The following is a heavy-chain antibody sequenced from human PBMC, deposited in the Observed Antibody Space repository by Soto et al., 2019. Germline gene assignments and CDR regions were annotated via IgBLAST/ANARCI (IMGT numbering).Heavy chain of an antibody. CDR2: ISWDGGST. J-gene: IGHJ3*02. Sequence: PGGSLRLSCAASGFTFDDYTMHWVRQAPGKGLEWVSLISWDGGSTYYADSVKGRFTISRDNAKNSLYLQMNSLRDEDTAVYYCARDQLVRGVITDDAFDIWGQGTMVTVSS. V-gene: IGHV3-43*01. CDR3: ARDQLVRGVITDDAFDI. CDR1: GFTFDDYT. D-gene: IGHD3-10*01.